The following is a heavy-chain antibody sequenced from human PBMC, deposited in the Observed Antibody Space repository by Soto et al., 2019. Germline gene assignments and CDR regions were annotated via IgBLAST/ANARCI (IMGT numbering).Heavy chain of an antibody. CDR1: GFTFSTYW. V-gene: IGHV3-74*01. CDR2: INEDGSTI. Sequence: EVQLVESGGGLVQPGGSLRLSCAASGFTFSTYWMHWVRQAPGKGLVWVSRINEDGSTINYADSVKGRFTISRDNAKNNLYLKGNSRRAEDTVVYYCTRDMGGGGGYWGQGTLVTVSS. D-gene: IGHD3-16*01. CDR3: TRDMGGGGGY. J-gene: IGHJ4*02.